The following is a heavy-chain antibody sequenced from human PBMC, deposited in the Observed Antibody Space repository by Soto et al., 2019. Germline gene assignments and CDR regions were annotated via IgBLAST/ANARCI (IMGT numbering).Heavy chain of an antibody. D-gene: IGHD3-10*01. CDR2: IDPSDSYT. Sequence: GESLKISCKGSGYSFTSYWISWVRQMPGKGLEWMGRIDPSDSYTNYSPSFQGHVTISADKSISTAYLQWSSLKASDTAMYYCARHAYYGSGSRYYYYYGMDVWGQGTTITVSS. V-gene: IGHV5-10-1*01. CDR3: ARHAYYGSGSRYYYYYGMDV. J-gene: IGHJ6*02. CDR1: GYSFTSYW.